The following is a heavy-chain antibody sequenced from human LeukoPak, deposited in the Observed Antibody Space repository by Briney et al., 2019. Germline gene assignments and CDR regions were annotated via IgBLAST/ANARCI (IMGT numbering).Heavy chain of an antibody. Sequence: GASVKVSCKASGYTFTSYGISWVRQAPGQGHEWMGWISAYNGNTNYAQKLQGRVTMTTDTSTSTAYMELRSLRSDDTAVYYCARVLGIVVVVAAHGTIDYWGQGTLVTVSS. CDR2: ISAYNGNT. CDR1: GYTFTSYG. V-gene: IGHV1-18*01. CDR3: ARVLGIVVVVAAHGTIDY. J-gene: IGHJ4*02. D-gene: IGHD2-15*01.